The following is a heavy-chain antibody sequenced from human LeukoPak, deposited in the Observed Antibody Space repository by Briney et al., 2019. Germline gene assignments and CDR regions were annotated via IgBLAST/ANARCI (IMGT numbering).Heavy chain of an antibody. V-gene: IGHV4-39*01. CDR2: IYYSRNT. Sequence: SETLYLTCTVSGGSICSSSYYWGWIRQPPGKGLEWIGSIYYSRNTYYNPSLKSRVTISVDTSKNQFSLKLSSVTAADTAVYYCARHVHYYDSSGYYLDYWGQGTLVTVSS. CDR1: GGSICSSSYY. D-gene: IGHD3-22*01. J-gene: IGHJ4*02. CDR3: ARHVHYYDSSGYYLDY.